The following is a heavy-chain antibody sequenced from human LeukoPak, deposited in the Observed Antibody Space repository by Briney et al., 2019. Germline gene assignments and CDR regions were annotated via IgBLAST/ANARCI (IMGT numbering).Heavy chain of an antibody. CDR1: GGSIRSYY. D-gene: IGHD4-17*01. CDR3: ARDDGDYAFFDY. V-gene: IGHV4-4*07. Sequence: KASETLSLTCTVSGGSIRSYYWNWIRQPAGKGLEWIGRFFLSGTTNYNPSLKSRVTMSVDTSKNQFSLKLSSVTAADTAVYYCARDDGDYAFFDYWGQGTLVTVSS. CDR2: FFLSGTT. J-gene: IGHJ4*02.